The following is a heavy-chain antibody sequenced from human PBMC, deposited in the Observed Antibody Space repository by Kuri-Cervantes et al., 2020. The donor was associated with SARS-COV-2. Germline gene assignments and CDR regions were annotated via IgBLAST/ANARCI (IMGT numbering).Heavy chain of an antibody. V-gene: IGHV4-61*10. CDR2: YYYSGTT. J-gene: IGHJ6*03. CDR3: ARGISNHVYYYYYMDV. D-gene: IGHD4-11*01. CDR1: GGSISSGSYN. Sequence: GSLRLSCTVPGGSISSGSYNWSWIRQPDGKGLEWIGRYYYSGTTNYNPSLKSRVPISVDTSKNQFSLKLSSVTAADTAVFYCARGISNHVYYYYYMDVWGKGTTVTVSS.